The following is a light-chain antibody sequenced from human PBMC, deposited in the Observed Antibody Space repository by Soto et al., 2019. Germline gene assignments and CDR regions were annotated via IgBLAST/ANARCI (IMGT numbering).Light chain of an antibody. CDR1: QDISSF. V-gene: IGKV1-9*01. Sequence: IHLTQSPSSLSASVGDRVTITCRASQDISSFLAWYQQKPGKAPKLLIYVASTLQSGVPSRFSGSGSGTDFTLTISSLQPEDFATYYCQQLNSNPSPIFGQGTKLEIK. CDR3: QQLNSNPSPI. J-gene: IGKJ2*01. CDR2: VAS.